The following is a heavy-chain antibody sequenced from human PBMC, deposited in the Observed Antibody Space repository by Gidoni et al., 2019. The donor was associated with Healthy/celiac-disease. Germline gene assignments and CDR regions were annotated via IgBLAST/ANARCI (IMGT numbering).Heavy chain of an antibody. CDR1: GFTFSAYY. CDR3: ARDEGGLSIFGVVNYYYGMDV. V-gene: IGHV3-11*06. D-gene: IGHD3-3*01. Sequence: QVQLVESGGGLVKPGGSLRLSCAASGFTFSAYYMSWIRQAPGKGLEWVSYISSSSSYTNYADSVKGRFTISRDNAKNSLYLQMNSLRAEDTAVYYCARDEGGLSIFGVVNYYYGMDVWGQGTTVTVSS. CDR2: ISSSSSYT. J-gene: IGHJ6*02.